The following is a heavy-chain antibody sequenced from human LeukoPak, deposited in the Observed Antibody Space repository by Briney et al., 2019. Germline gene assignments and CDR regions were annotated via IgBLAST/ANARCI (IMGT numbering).Heavy chain of an antibody. J-gene: IGHJ4*02. Sequence: GSLRLFCAACGFTVSSNYISWVRQAPGKGLEWVSVIYSGGSTYYADSVKGRFTISRDNSKNTLYLQMNSLRAEDTAVYYCARSPIQYHYFDYWGQGTLVTVSS. CDR3: ARSPIQYHYFDY. CDR2: IYSGGST. D-gene: IGHD4-11*01. V-gene: IGHV3-53*01. CDR1: GFTVSSNY.